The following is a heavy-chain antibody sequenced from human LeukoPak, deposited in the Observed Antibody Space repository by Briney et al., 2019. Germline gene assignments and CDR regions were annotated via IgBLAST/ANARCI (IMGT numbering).Heavy chain of an antibody. CDR2: ISSSGSTI. Sequence: PGGSLRLSCAASGFTFSSYEMNWVRQAPGKGLEGVSYISSSGSTIYYADSVKGRFTISRDNAKNSLYLQMSSLRAEDTAVYYCASARLGEFDYWGQGTLVTVSS. J-gene: IGHJ4*02. CDR3: ASARLGEFDY. CDR1: GFTFSSYE. V-gene: IGHV3-48*03. D-gene: IGHD3-16*01.